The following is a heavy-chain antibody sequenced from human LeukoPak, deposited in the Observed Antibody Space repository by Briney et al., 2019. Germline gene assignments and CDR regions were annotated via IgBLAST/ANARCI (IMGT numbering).Heavy chain of an antibody. J-gene: IGHJ6*03. V-gene: IGHV1-2*02. D-gene: IGHD6-19*01. CDR3: ARAGGEQWLISYYYYYMDV. Sequence: ASVKVSCKASGYTFTGYYMHWVRQAPGQGLEWVGWINPNSGGTNYAQKFQGSVTITRDTSIITAYMELSRLRADDTAVYYCARAGGEQWLISYYYYYMDVWGKGTTVTISS. CDR2: INPNSGGT. CDR1: GYTFTGYY.